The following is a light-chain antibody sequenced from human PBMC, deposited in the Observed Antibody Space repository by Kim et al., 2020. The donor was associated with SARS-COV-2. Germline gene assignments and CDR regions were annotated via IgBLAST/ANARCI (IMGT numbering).Light chain of an antibody. CDR2: GAF. V-gene: IGKV1-9*01. Sequence: AAVGDRVTINRRGSQCFCSSLAWYPQEPGRAPKHVFYGAFTLQSGVPSRFSGSGSGTDFTLTISSLQPEDFASYYCQQLSSFPITFGQGTRLEIK. CDR1: QCFCSS. CDR3: QQLSSFPIT. J-gene: IGKJ5*01.